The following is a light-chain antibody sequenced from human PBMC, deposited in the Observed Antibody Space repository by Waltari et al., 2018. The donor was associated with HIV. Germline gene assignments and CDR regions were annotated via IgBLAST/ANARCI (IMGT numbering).Light chain of an antibody. CDR2: SNN. V-gene: IGLV1-44*01. Sequence: QSVLTQPPSVSGTPGQGVTISCSGRSSNIGTHTVNWYQHLPGTTPKILIYSNNQRPSGVPDRFSGSKSGTSASLAISGLQSEDEADYYCGAWDDTHSWVFGGGTKLTVL. CDR3: GAWDDTHSWV. CDR1: SSNIGTHT. J-gene: IGLJ3*02.